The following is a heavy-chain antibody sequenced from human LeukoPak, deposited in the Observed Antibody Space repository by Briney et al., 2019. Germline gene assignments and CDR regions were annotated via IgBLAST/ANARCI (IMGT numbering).Heavy chain of an antibody. V-gene: IGHV5-51*01. CDR2: IYPGDSDT. J-gene: IGHJ3*02. D-gene: IGHD3-22*01. CDR3: ARLVGDYYDSSGYSRPDAFDI. Sequence: GESLQISCKGSGYSFTSYWIGWVRQMPGKGLEWMGIIYPGDSDTRYSPSFQGQVTISADKSISTAYLQWSSLKASDTAMYYCARLVGDYYDSSGYSRPDAFDIWGQGTMVTVSS. CDR1: GYSFTSYW.